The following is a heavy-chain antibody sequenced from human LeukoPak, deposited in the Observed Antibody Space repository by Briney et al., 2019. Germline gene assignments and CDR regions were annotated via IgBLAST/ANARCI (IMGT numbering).Heavy chain of an antibody. CDR2: INPDGSKV. CDR3: ARDRGYTSFDY. J-gene: IGHJ4*02. CDR1: GLTFSNSW. Sequence: TGVSLRLSCTAYGLTFSNSWMTWVRQTPGKELEWVATINPDGSKVDYVGSVRGRFTISRDNAKNSLYLQMSSLRAEDTAVFYCARDRGYTSFDYWGQGTLVAVSS. V-gene: IGHV3-7*01. D-gene: IGHD5-18*01.